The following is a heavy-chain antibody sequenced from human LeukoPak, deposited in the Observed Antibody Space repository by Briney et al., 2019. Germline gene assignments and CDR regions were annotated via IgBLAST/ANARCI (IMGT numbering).Heavy chain of an antibody. D-gene: IGHD6-19*01. J-gene: IGHJ3*02. CDR2: IYHSGSA. CDR3: AREGAVAVITLDDAFAI. V-gene: IGHV4-4*02. Sequence: TGTLSLTCGVSGGSISSNNWWSWVRQPPGQGLEWISEIYHSGSANYNPSLKSRVTISVDKSKNQLSLKLISVTAADTAVYYCAREGAVAVITLDDAFAISGQGTMVTVYS. CDR1: GGSISSNNW.